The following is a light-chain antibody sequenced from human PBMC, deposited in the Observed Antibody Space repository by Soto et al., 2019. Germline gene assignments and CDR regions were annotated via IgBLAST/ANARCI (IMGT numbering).Light chain of an antibody. CDR1: QNINNW. CDR3: QQYNSYSMYT. J-gene: IGKJ2*01. CDR2: KAS. V-gene: IGKV1-5*03. Sequence: DIQMTQSPSTLSASVGDRVTITCRASQNINNWLAWYQQKPGKAPKVLIYKASSLESGVPSRFSGSGSGTEFTLIISSLQPDDFATYYCQQYNSYSMYTFGQGTKLEIK.